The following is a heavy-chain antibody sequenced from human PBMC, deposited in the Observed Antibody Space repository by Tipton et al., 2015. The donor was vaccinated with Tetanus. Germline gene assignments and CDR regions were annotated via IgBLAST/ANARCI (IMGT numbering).Heavy chain of an antibody. D-gene: IGHD3-10*01. CDR1: GGSISNYY. CDR3: AREDYYGSGSSYNWFDP. J-gene: IGHJ5*02. CDR2: IYTSGST. Sequence: LRLSCTVSGGSISNYYWSWIRQPAGKGLEWIGRIYTSGSTNYNPSLKSRVTMSVDTSKNQFSLKLSSVTAADTAVYYCAREDYYGSGSSYNWFDPWGQGTLVTVSS. V-gene: IGHV4-4*07.